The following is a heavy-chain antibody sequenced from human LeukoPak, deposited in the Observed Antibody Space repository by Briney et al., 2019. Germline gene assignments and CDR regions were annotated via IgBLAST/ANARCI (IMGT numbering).Heavy chain of an antibody. CDR1: GFTVSSNY. CDR3: ARDLRITMIVVVKYGMDV. D-gene: IGHD3-22*01. Sequence: PGGSLRLSCAASGFTVSSNYMSWVRQAPGKGLEWVSVIYSGGTTYYADSVKGRFTISRDNSKNTLYLQMNSLRAEDTAVYYCARDLRITMIVVVKYGMDVWGQGTTVTVSS. J-gene: IGHJ6*02. CDR2: IYSGGTT. V-gene: IGHV3-66*01.